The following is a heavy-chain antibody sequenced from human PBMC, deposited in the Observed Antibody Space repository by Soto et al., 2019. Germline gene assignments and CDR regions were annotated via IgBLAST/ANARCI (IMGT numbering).Heavy chain of an antibody. D-gene: IGHD4-17*01. Sequence: GASVKVSCKVSGYTLTELSMHWVRQAPGKGLEWMGGFDPEDGETIYAQKFQGRVTMTEDTSTDTAYMELSSLRSEDTAVYYCATDSNYGDYWYYFDYWGQGTLVTVSS. J-gene: IGHJ4*02. CDR2: FDPEDGET. CDR1: GYTLTELS. V-gene: IGHV1-24*01. CDR3: ATDSNYGDYWYYFDY.